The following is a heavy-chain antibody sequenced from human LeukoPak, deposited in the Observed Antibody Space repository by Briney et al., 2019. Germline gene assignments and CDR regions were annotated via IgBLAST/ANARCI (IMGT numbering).Heavy chain of an antibody. J-gene: IGHJ4*02. CDR3: ATNYYDSSGYYGYFDY. CDR2: IIPIFGIA. D-gene: IGHD3-22*01. V-gene: IGHV1-69*04. Sequence: ASVKVSCKASGGTFSRYAISWVRQAPGQGLEGMGRIIPIFGIANYAQKFQGRVTITADKSTSTAYMELSSLRSEDTAVYYCATNYYDSSGYYGYFDYWGQGTLVTVSS. CDR1: GGTFSRYA.